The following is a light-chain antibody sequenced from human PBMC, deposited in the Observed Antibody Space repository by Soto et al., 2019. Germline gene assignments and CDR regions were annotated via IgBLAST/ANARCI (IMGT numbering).Light chain of an antibody. V-gene: IGKV1-39*01. Sequence: IEMTQSPSSLSASVGDRVTVTCRASQRISNSLNWYQQKPGQAPVLLIYSTSSLHTGVPSRFSGRGSGTDFTLTISSLQPEDFATYFCQQSYSAPLTFGGGTKVDI. J-gene: IGKJ4*01. CDR2: STS. CDR1: QRISNS. CDR3: QQSYSAPLT.